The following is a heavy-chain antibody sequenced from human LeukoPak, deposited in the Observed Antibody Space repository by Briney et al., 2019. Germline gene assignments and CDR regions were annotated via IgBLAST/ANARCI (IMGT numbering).Heavy chain of an antibody. V-gene: IGHV3-64D*06. CDR1: GFTFNSYP. CDR2: ISRNGGST. J-gene: IGHJ3*02. Sequence: GGSLRLSCSASGFTFNSYPVHWVRQAPGKGLEYVSVISRNGGSTYYADSVKGRFTISRDNSKNTLYLQMSSLRAEDTAVYYCVKESGFMVAPNSAFDIWGQGTMVTVSS. CDR3: VKESGFMVAPNSAFDI. D-gene: IGHD4/OR15-4a*01.